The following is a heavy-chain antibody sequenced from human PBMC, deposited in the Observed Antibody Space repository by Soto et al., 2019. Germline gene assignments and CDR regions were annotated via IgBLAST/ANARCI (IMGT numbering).Heavy chain of an antibody. Sequence: SETLSLTCTVSGGSISSYYWSWIRQPPGKGLEWIGYIYYSGSTNYNPSLKSRVTISVDTSKNQFSLKLSSVTAADTAVYYCARHTSSWYTFLDYWGQGTLVTVS. CDR2: IYYSGST. V-gene: IGHV4-59*08. J-gene: IGHJ4*02. CDR1: GGSISSYY. CDR3: ARHTSSWYTFLDY. D-gene: IGHD6-13*01.